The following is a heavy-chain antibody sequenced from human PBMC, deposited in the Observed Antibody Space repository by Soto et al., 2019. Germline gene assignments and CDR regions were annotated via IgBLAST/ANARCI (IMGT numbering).Heavy chain of an antibody. Sequence: EVQLLESGGGLVQPGGSLRLSCAASGFTFSSYAMSWVRQAPGKGLEWVSAISGSGGSTYYADSVKGRFTISRDNSKNTLYLQINSLRAEDTAVYYCAKDNNEQWLVLDYWGQGTLVTVSS. CDR1: GFTFSSYA. CDR3: AKDNNEQWLVLDY. CDR2: ISGSGGST. D-gene: IGHD6-19*01. V-gene: IGHV3-23*01. J-gene: IGHJ4*02.